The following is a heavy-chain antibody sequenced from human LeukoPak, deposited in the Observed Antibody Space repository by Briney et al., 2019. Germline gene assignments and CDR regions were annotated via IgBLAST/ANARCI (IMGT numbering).Heavy chain of an antibody. J-gene: IGHJ4*02. CDR3: AKDPGGS. Sequence: GGSLRLSCAASGFTFSSYGMHWVRQAPGKGLEWVAVISYDGSNKYYADSVKGRFTISRDNSKNTLYLQMNSLRAEDTAVYYCAKDPGGSWGQGTLVTVSS. V-gene: IGHV3-30*18. D-gene: IGHD1-26*01. CDR2: ISYDGSNK. CDR1: GFTFSSYG.